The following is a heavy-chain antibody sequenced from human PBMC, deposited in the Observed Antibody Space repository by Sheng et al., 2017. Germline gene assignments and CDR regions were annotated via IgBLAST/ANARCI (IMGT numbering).Heavy chain of an antibody. CDR1: GGSFSGYY. D-gene: IGHD2-8*01. CDR3: ARVVRGYCTNGVCYHYYYGMDV. CDR2: INHSGST. J-gene: IGHJ6*02. V-gene: IGHV4-34*01. Sequence: QVQLQQWGAGLLKPSETLSLTCAVYGGSFSGYYWSWIRQPPGKGLEWIGEINHSGSTNYNPSLKSRVTISVDTSKNQFSLKLSSVTAADTAVYYCARVVRGYCTNGVCYHYYYGMDVWGQGTTVTVSS.